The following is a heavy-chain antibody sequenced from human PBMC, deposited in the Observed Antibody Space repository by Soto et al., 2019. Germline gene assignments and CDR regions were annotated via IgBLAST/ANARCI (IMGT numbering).Heavy chain of an antibody. D-gene: IGHD2-15*01. V-gene: IGHV3-23*01. J-gene: IGHJ3*02. Sequence: EVQLLESGGGLVEPGGSLRLSCAASGFTFRSYAMTWVRQAPGKGLEWVSYTGGGGVSRYYADSVKGRFTSSRDDSKNTLYLQMNCVRAEDTALYYCAKIVGGGSHHDAFDIWGKGTMVTVSS. CDR1: GFTFRSYA. CDR3: AKIVGGGSHHDAFDI. CDR2: TGGGGVSR.